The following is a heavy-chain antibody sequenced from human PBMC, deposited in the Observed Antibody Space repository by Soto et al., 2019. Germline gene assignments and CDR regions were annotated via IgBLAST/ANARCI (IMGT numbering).Heavy chain of an antibody. Sequence: GGSLRLSCAASGFTFSSYWMHWVRQAPGKGRVWVSRINSDGSSTSYADSVKGRFTISRDNAKNTLYLQMNSLRAEDTAVYYCARKGYCSGGSCPRTLDVWGQGTTVTVSS. CDR3: ARKGYCSGGSCPRTLDV. CDR1: GFTFSSYW. J-gene: IGHJ6*02. V-gene: IGHV3-74*01. CDR2: INSDGSST. D-gene: IGHD2-15*01.